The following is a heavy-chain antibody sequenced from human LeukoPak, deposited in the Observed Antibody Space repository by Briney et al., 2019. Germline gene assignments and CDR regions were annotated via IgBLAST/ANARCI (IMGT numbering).Heavy chain of an antibody. D-gene: IGHD4-17*01. J-gene: IGHJ4*02. Sequence: NLGGSLRLSCAASGFAFSDYYMSWIRQAPGKGLEWVSYISSSGSTIYYADSVKGRFTISRDNAKNSLYLQMNSLRAEDTAVYYCARVGFYGDYYFDYWGQGTLVTVSS. V-gene: IGHV3-11*01. CDR1: GFAFSDYY. CDR2: ISSSGSTI. CDR3: ARVGFYGDYYFDY.